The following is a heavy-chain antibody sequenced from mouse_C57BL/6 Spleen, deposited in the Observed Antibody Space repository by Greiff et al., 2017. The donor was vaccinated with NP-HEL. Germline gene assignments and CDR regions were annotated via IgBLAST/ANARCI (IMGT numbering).Heavy chain of an antibody. CDR1: GYTFTSYW. CDR3: ANPHYDYDGYAMDY. Sequence: VQLQQSGAELAKPGASVKLSCKASGYTFTSYWMHWVKQRPGQGLEWIGYINPSSGYTKYNQKFKDKATLTADKSSSTAYMQLSSLPYEDSAVYYCANPHYDYDGYAMDYWGQGTSVTVSS. V-gene: IGHV1-7*01. CDR2: INPSSGYT. J-gene: IGHJ4*01. D-gene: IGHD2-4*01.